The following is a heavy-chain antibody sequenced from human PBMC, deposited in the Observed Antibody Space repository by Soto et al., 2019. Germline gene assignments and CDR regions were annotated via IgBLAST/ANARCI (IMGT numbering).Heavy chain of an antibody. CDR2: IIPAFGTA. CDR3: ARGLAHPPVGLYFDT. V-gene: IGHV1-69*06. D-gene: IGHD2-15*01. J-gene: IGHJ4*02. CDR1: GGTFNSYL. Sequence: QVQLVQSGAEVKNPGSSVKVSCKTSGGTFNSYLIDWVRQAPGQGLEWMGGIIPAFGTAKYAQKFQGRVTITADKSTTTAYMELRTLTSEDTAVYYCARGLAHPPVGLYFDTWGQGPLVTVSS.